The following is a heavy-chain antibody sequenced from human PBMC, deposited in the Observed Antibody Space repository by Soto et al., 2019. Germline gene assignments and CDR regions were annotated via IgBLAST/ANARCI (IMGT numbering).Heavy chain of an antibody. CDR3: AKDLYYYDSSLDDY. CDR1: GFTFSSYA. V-gene: IGHV3-30*18. J-gene: IGHJ4*02. Sequence: QVHLAESGGGVVQPGRSLRLSCAGSGFTFSSYALPWVRQAPGKGRGWVAVISNDGSYKYYADSLKGRFIISRDNSKNTLYLQMNSLRAEDTAVYYCAKDLYYYDSSLDDYWGQGTLVSVSS. CDR2: ISNDGSYK. D-gene: IGHD3-22*01.